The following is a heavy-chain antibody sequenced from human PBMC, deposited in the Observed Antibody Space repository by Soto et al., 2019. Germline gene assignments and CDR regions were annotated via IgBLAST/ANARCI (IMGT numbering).Heavy chain of an antibody. D-gene: IGHD3-3*01. CDR1: GFRFSSYA. Sequence: EVQLLESGGGLVQPGGSLRLSCAASGFRFSSYAMSWVRQAPGKGLEWVSVISGNGGTTYYADSAKGRFTISRDNSESMLYLQMNSQRPEDTAIYYCAKGREHTMFGVDTLFDYWGQGTLLTVSS. V-gene: IGHV3-23*01. CDR2: ISGNGGTT. J-gene: IGHJ4*02. CDR3: AKGREHTMFGVDTLFDY.